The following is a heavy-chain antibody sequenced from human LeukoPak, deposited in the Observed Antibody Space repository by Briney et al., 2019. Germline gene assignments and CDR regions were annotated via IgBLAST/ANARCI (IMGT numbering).Heavy chain of an antibody. D-gene: IGHD4-17*01. CDR3: AKDRSSRTVTTLGY. J-gene: IGHJ4*02. CDR2: INSDGSST. Sequence: GGSLRLSCAASGFTFSSYWMHWVRQAPGKGLVWVSRINSDGSSTSYADSVKGRLTISRDNAKNTLYLQMNSLRTEDTALYYCAKDRSSRTVTTLGYWGQGALVSVSS. CDR1: GFTFSSYW. V-gene: IGHV3-74*01.